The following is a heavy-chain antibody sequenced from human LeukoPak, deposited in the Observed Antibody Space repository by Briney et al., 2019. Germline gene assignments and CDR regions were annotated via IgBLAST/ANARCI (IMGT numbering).Heavy chain of an antibody. Sequence: GGSLRLSCAASRLTFSSHWMHWVRQAPGKGLEWVGHIKSKVDGGTPDYVAPVKGRFTISRDDSRNTLYLQMSSLNTEDTAVYYCTTRSPARYCSDGACYSSADYWGQGTLVTVSS. CDR1: RLTFSSHW. J-gene: IGHJ4*02. CDR3: TTRSPARYCSDGACYSSADY. CDR2: IKSKVDGGTP. D-gene: IGHD2-15*01. V-gene: IGHV3-15*07.